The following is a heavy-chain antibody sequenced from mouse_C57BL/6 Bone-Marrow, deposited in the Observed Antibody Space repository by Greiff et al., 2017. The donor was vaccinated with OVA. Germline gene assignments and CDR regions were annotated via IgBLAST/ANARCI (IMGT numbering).Heavy chain of an antibody. CDR3: ARGRPIITAVVATDYAMDY. V-gene: IGHV1-55*01. Sequence: QVQLQQPGAELVKPGASVKMSCKASGYTFTSYWITWVKQRPGQGLEWIGDIYPGSGSTNYNEKFKSKATLTVDTSSSTAYMQISSLTSEDTAVYYSARGRPIITAVVATDYAMDYWGQGTSVTVSS. D-gene: IGHD1-1*01. J-gene: IGHJ4*01. CDR1: GYTFTSYW. CDR2: IYPGSGST.